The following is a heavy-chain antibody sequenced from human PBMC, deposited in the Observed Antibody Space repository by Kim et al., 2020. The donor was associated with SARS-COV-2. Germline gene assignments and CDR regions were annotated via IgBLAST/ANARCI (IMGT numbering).Heavy chain of an antibody. V-gene: IGHV4-59*01. CDR3: ARLDAGVGTYFDY. Sequence: SHPAVKGRVPLAVDTSKNQCYLQLRSVTAADTAVYYCARLDAGVGTYFDYWGQGTLVTVSS. D-gene: IGHD6-13*01. J-gene: IGHJ4*02.